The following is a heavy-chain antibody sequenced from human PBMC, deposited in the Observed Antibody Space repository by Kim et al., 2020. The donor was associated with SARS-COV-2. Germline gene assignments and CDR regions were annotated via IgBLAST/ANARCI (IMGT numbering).Heavy chain of an antibody. CDR2: IYPGDSDT. CDR3: ARTRETMGDGMDV. J-gene: IGHJ6*02. CDR1: GYSFTNYW. Sequence: GESLKISCKGSGYSFTNYWIGWVRQMPGKGLEWMGIIYPGDSDTKYSPSFQGQVTISADKSISTAYLQWSSLKASDTAIYYCARTRETMGDGMDVWGQGTEVNVSS. D-gene: IGHD3-10*01. V-gene: IGHV5-51*01.